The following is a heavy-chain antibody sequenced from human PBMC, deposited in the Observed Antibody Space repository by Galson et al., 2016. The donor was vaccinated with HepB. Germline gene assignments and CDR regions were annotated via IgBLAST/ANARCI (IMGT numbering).Heavy chain of an antibody. D-gene: IGHD3-9*01. J-gene: IGHJ4*02. Sequence: SCKASGDSFNRYSISWVRQAPGHGLEWMGGIIPIFGTPDYAQKLQGRVIITADVSTSTSHMELSSLRFEDTAVYYCATLSYDVVTGYQYFFDHWGQGTLVTVSS. CDR1: GDSFNRYS. V-gene: IGHV1-69*01. CDR3: ATLSYDVVTGYQYFFDH. CDR2: IIPIFGTP.